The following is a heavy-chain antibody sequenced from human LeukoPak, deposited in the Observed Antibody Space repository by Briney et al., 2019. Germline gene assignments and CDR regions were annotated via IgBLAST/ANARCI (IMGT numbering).Heavy chain of an antibody. J-gene: IGHJ4*02. CDR2: ISSSDSTI. CDR1: GFTFSSYE. D-gene: IGHD5-24*01. V-gene: IGHV3-48*03. Sequence: GGSLRLPCAAPGFTFSSYEMNWVRQAPGKGLEWVSYISSSDSTIYYADSVKGRFTISRDNAKNSLYLQMNSLRAGDTAVYYCARTIEMATISYFDYWGQGTLVTVSS. CDR3: ARTIEMATISYFDY.